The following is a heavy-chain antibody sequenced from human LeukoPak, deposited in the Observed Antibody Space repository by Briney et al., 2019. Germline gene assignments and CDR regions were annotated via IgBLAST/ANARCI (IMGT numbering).Heavy chain of an antibody. D-gene: IGHD6-6*01. V-gene: IGHV3-74*01. Sequence: GGSLKLSCAASGFTFTNYWMHWVRQAPGMGLVWVSRLPPDELGIIYADSVKGRFTVSRDNAKNTVYLQMNNLRVDDTAMYYCVGTIASRGSEYWGQGALVTVSS. CDR2: LPPDELGI. J-gene: IGHJ4*02. CDR3: VGTIASRGSEY. CDR1: GFTFTNYW.